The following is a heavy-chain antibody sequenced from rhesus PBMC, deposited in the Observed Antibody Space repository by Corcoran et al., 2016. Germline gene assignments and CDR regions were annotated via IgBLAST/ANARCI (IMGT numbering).Heavy chain of an antibody. D-gene: IGHD4-29*01. CDR2: IIPLVGKT. V-gene: IGHV1-151*01. J-gene: IGHJ4*01. CDR1: GYTFSISA. CDR3: ARGRDGSSWAGDY. Sequence: QVQLVQSGAEVKKPGASVKLSCKASGYTFSISAISWVRQAPGQGLEWMGGIIPLVGKTTYAQKFQGRVTITADTSTSTAYMELSSLRSEDTAVYYCARGRDGSSWAGDYWGQGVLVTVSS.